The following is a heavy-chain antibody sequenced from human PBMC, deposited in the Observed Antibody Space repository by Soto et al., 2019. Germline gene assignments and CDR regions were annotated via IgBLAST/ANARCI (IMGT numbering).Heavy chain of an antibody. CDR3: ARPYYYDSSGYYHRGYGFDN. Sequence: GESLKISCKGSGYSFTSYWIGWVRQMPGKGLEWMGIIYPGDSDTRYSPSFQGQVTISADKSISTAYLQWSSLKASDTAMYYCARPYYYDSSGYYHRGYGFDNWGQGTMVTV. J-gene: IGHJ3*02. CDR1: GYSFTSYW. V-gene: IGHV5-51*01. CDR2: IYPGDSDT. D-gene: IGHD3-22*01.